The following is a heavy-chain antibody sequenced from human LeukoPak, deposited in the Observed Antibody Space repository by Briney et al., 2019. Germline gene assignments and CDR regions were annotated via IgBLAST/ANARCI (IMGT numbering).Heavy chain of an antibody. CDR1: GFTFDDYG. CDR3: ARGTYDILTGYPIPYFDY. Sequence: PGGSLRLSCAASGFTFDDYGMSWVRQAPGKGLEWVSGINWNGGNTGYADSVKGRFTISRDNAKNSLYLQMNSLRAEDTALYYCARGTYDILTGYPIPYFDYWGQGTLVTVSS. V-gene: IGHV3-20*04. CDR2: INWNGGNT. D-gene: IGHD3-9*01. J-gene: IGHJ4*02.